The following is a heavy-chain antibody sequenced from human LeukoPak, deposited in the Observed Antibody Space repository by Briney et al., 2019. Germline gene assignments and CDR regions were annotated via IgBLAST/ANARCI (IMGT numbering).Heavy chain of an antibody. CDR3: ARRGYSYAEFDY. V-gene: IGHV4-39*01. D-gene: IGHD5-18*01. J-gene: IGHJ4*02. CDR1: GGSISSSSYY. Sequence: SETLCLTCTASGGSISSSSYYWGWVRQPPGKGLEWIGSIYSSGNTYYNPSLKRRLTISVETYKHQFRLKLTSVTAADTAVYYCARRGYSYAEFDYWGQGTLVTVSA. CDR2: IYSSGNT.